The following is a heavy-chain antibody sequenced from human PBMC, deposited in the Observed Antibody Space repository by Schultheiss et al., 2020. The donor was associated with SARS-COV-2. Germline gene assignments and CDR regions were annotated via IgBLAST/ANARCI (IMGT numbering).Heavy chain of an antibody. J-gene: IGHJ5*02. D-gene: IGHD4-17*01. CDR2: VFYTGTT. CDR3: ARGSVWFDP. V-gene: IGHV4-30-4*01. Sequence: SETLSLTCAVSGGSITSGDYYWSWIRQPPGKGLEWIGYVFYTGTTYYNPSLKSRVSISLHTSKNQFSLNLSSVTAADTAVYYCARGSVWFDPWGQGTLVTVSS. CDR1: GGSITSGDYY.